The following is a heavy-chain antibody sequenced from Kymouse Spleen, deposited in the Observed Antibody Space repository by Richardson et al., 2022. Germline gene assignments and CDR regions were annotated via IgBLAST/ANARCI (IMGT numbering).Heavy chain of an antibody. CDR3: AKDIWDTAMVFDY. CDR1: GFTFDDYA. J-gene: IGHJ4*02. D-gene: IGHD5-18,IGHD5-18*01. V-gene: IGHV3-9*01. Sequence: EVQLVESGGGLVQPGRSLRLSCAASGFTFDDYAMHWVRQAPGKGLEWVSGISWNSGSIGYADSVKGRFTISRDNAKNSLYLQMNSLRAEDTALYYCAKDIWDTAMVFDYWGQGTLVTVSS. CDR2: ISWNSGSI.